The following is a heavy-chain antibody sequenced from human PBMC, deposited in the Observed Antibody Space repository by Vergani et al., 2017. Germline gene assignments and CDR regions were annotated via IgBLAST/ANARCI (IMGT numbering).Heavy chain of an antibody. Sequence: QVQLQESGPGLVKPSGTLSLTCAVSGGSISSSNWWSWVRQPPGKGLEWIGEIYHSWSTNYNPSLKSRVTISVEKSKNQFSLKLSYVNAADTAVYYCARGPKVYCSSTSCYAWGWFDPWGQGTLVTVSS. D-gene: IGHD2-2*01. CDR3: ARGPKVYCSSTSCYAWGWFDP. V-gene: IGHV4-4*02. J-gene: IGHJ5*02. CDR1: GGSISSSNW. CDR2: IYHSWST.